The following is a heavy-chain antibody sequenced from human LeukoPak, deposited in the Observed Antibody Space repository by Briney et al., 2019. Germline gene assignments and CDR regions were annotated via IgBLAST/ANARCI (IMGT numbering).Heavy chain of an antibody. D-gene: IGHD3-10*01. V-gene: IGHV3-30*18. CDR1: GFTFSSYG. CDR3: PKDRATGTQFYFYGMDV. CDR2: ISYDGSNK. Sequence: GGSLRLSCVASGFTFSSYGMHWVRQAPGKGLEWVAVISYDGSNKYYADSVKGRFTISRDNSKNTLYLQMNSLRAEDTAVYYCPKDRATGTQFYFYGMDVWGQGTTVTVSS. J-gene: IGHJ6*02.